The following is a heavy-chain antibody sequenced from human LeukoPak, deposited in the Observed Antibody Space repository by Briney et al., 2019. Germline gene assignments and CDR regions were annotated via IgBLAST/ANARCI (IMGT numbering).Heavy chain of an antibody. J-gene: IGHJ5*02. CDR1: GGSFSGYY. Sequence: SETLSLTCAVYGGSFSGYYWSWIRQSPGKGLEWIGEINHSGDTNYNPSLESQVTISVAPSKNQFSLKLSSVTAADTAVYYCARRRRGSGSYYNSFDPWGQGTLVTVSS. D-gene: IGHD3-10*01. CDR2: INHSGDT. V-gene: IGHV4-34*01. CDR3: ARRRRGSGSYYNSFDP.